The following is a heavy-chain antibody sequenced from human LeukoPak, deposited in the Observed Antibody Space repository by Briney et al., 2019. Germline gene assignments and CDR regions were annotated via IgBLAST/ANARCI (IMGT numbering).Heavy chain of an antibody. D-gene: IGHD7-27*01. J-gene: IGHJ4*02. CDR1: GFTFSSYT. CDR2: ITTSDGNT. CDR3: AKDGGLWVSAHWGDS. Sequence: SGGSLRLSCAASGFTFSSYTMSWVRQAPGKGLEWVSTITTSDGNTYYADSVKGRFTVSRDNSKNTLFLQMNSLRAEDTAVYYCAKDGGLWVSAHWGDSWGRGTLVTVSP. V-gene: IGHV3-23*01.